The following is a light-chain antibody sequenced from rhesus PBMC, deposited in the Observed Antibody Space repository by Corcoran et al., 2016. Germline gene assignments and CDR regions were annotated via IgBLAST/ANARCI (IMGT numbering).Light chain of an antibody. J-gene: IGKJ2*01. V-gene: IGKV2-73*01. CDR3: MQALQTPYS. CDR2: RVS. CDR1: QSLLHTDGRTY. Sequence: DIVMTQTPPSLPVTPGEPASISCRSSQSLLHTDGRTYLYWYLQKPGQPPRFLIYRVSNRFSGVPDRFSGSGSGTDFTLKISRVKAEDVGVYYCMQALQTPYSFGQGTKVEIK.